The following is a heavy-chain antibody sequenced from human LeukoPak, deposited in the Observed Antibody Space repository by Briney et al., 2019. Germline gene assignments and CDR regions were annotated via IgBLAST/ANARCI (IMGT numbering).Heavy chain of an antibody. D-gene: IGHD4-17*01. Sequence: SETLSLTCAVYGGSFSGYYWSWIRQPPGKGLEWIGEIIHTGGSNNSPSLKSRVTMSLDTSKNHFSLKLSSVTAADTAVYYCARGYGDRERYALDVWGQGTTVTVSS. V-gene: IGHV4-34*01. CDR3: ARGYGDRERYALDV. J-gene: IGHJ6*02. CDR1: GGSFSGYY. CDR2: IIHTGGS.